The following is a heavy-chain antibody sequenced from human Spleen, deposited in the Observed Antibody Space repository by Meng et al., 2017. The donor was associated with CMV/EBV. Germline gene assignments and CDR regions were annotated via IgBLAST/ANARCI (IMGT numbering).Heavy chain of an antibody. Sequence: SLKISCTASGFTFDDHTMHWVRQAPGKGLEWVSGINWNSGVLGYADSVKGRFTISRDNAKNALYLQMNSLGPEDTAFYYCAKAHDFWSDYSFDHWGQGTLVTVSS. CDR1: GFTFDDHT. CDR3: AKAHDFWSDYSFDH. V-gene: IGHV3-9*01. J-gene: IGHJ5*02. D-gene: IGHD3-3*01. CDR2: INWNSGVL.